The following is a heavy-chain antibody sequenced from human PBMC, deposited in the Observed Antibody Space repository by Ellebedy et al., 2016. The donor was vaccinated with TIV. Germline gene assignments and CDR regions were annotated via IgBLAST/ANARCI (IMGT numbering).Heavy chain of an antibody. CDR3: ATTFSSSSDWFHP. J-gene: IGHJ5*02. Sequence: MPSETLSLTCTVSGDSIRSSDYFWTWIRQPPGKGLEWIGYIYYSGKTHYNPSLKSRLTISLEASKNQFSLKVNSVTAADTAVYYCATTFSSSSDWFHPWGQGTLVTVSS. D-gene: IGHD2-2*01. CDR1: GDSIRSSDYF. CDR2: IYYSGKT. V-gene: IGHV4-30-4*01.